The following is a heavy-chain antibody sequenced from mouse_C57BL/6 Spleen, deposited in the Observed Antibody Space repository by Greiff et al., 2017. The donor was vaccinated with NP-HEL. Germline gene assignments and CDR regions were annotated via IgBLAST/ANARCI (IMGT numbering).Heavy chain of an antibody. CDR1: GFTFSSYG. CDR2: ISSGGSYT. Sequence: EVKLVESGGDLVKPGGSLKLSCAASGFTFSSYGMSWVRQTPDKRLEWVATISSGGSYTYYPDSVKGRFTISRDNAKNTLYLQMSSLKSEDTAMYYCARYGSSRYYFDYWGQGTTLTVSS. D-gene: IGHD1-1*01. V-gene: IGHV5-6*02. CDR3: ARYGSSRYYFDY. J-gene: IGHJ2*01.